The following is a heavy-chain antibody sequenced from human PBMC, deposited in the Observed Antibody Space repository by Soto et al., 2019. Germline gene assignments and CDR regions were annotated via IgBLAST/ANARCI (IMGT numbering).Heavy chain of an antibody. CDR2: IYYSGST. CDR3: ARYDYGDSHFDY. J-gene: IGHJ4*02. Sequence: SETLSLTCTVSGGSISSSSYYWGWIRQPPGKGLEWIGSIYYSGSTYYNPSLKSRVTISVDTSKNPFSLKLSSVTAADTAVYYCARYDYGDSHFDYWCQATLLTVST. V-gene: IGHV4-39*01. D-gene: IGHD4-17*01. CDR1: GGSISSSSYY.